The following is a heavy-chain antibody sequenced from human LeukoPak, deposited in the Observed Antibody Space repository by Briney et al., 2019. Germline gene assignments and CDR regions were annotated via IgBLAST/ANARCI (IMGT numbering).Heavy chain of an antibody. J-gene: IGHJ6*02. CDR1: GGSITSGDYY. CDR3: ARLFMTSYFYYGADV. D-gene: IGHD4-11*01. CDR2: VYFSGTT. Sequence: PSETLSLTCTVSGGSITSGDYYWAWIRQPPGKGLDWVRSVYFSGTTYYNPSLKSRVTVSVDTSKDQFSLKLNSVTAADTAVYFCARLFMTSYFYYGADVWGQGTTVTVSS. V-gene: IGHV4-39*01.